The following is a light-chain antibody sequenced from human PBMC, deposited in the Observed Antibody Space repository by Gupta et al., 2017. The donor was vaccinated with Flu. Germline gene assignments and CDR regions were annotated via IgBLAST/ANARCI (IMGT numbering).Light chain of an antibody. CDR1: QSLGGW. CDR3: QQYNTSPWT. J-gene: IGKJ1*01. V-gene: IGKV1-5*03. Sequence: DTHLTQSPSTLSASVGDRVTITCRASQSLGGWLAWYQQKPGKVPKLLIYKASTLQSGVPSRLSGSGSGTEFTLTIGSLQPDDFATYYCQQYNTSPWTFGRGTKVEIK. CDR2: KAS.